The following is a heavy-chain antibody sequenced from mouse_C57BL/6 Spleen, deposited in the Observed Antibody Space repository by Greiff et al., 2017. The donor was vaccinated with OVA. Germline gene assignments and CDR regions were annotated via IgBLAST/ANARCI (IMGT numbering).Heavy chain of an antibody. CDR3: ARSRITTVVAKGFDY. CDR2: INPSNGGT. J-gene: IGHJ2*01. D-gene: IGHD1-1*01. Sequence: QVQLQQPGTELVKPGASVKLSCKASGYTFTSYWMHWVKQRPGQGLEWIGNINPSNGGTNYNEKFKSKATLTVDKSSSPAYMQLSSLTSEDSAVYYCARSRITTVVAKGFDYWGQGTTRTVSS. CDR1: GYTFTSYW. V-gene: IGHV1-53*01.